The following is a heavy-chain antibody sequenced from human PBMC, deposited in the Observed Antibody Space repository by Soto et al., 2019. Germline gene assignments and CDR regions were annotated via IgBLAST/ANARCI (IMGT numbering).Heavy chain of an antibody. CDR3: AGDGGFGYGMDV. Sequence: PGGSLRLSCAASGFPFSNYNMDWFRQAPGKGLEWVSYISHSSRTIYYADSVKGRFTISRDNAKNSLYLQMNSLRDEDTAVYYCAGDGGFGYGMDVWGQGTTVTVS. V-gene: IGHV3-48*02. CDR1: GFPFSNYN. D-gene: IGHD3-10*01. CDR2: ISHSSRTI. J-gene: IGHJ6*02.